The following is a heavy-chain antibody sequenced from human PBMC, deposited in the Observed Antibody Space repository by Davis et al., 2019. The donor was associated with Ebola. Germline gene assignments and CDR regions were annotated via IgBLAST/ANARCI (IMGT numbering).Heavy chain of an antibody. V-gene: IGHV3-23*01. CDR1: GFTVSSNY. Sequence: GESLKISCAASGFTVSSNYMSWVRQAPGKGLEWVSAISGSGGSTYYADSVKGRFTISRDNSKNTLYLQMNSLRAEDTAVYYCAKSGGFDFWSGYYNWFDPWGQGTLVTVSS. D-gene: IGHD3-3*01. CDR2: ISGSGGST. J-gene: IGHJ5*02. CDR3: AKSGGFDFWSGYYNWFDP.